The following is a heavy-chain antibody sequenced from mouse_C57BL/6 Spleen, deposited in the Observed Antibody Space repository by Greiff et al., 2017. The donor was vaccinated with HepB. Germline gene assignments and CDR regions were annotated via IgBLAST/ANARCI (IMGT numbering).Heavy chain of an antibody. D-gene: IGHD2-2*01. J-gene: IGHJ1*03. CDR3: ARDDGYYGDFDV. CDR1: GFTFSDFY. Sequence: DVKLVESGGGLVQSGRSLRLSCATSGFTFSDFYMEWVRQAPGKGLEWIAASRNKANDYTTEYSASVKGRFIVSRDTSHSILYLQMNALRAEDTAIYYCARDDGYYGDFDVWGTGTTVTVSS. V-gene: IGHV7-1*01. CDR2: SRNKANDYTT.